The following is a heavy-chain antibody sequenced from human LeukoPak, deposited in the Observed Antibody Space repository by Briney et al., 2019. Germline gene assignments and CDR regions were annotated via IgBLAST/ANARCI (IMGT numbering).Heavy chain of an antibody. CDR3: ARGPYRYYYDSSGYFYFFDY. Sequence: PSETLSLTCAVYGGSFSGYYWSWIRQPPGKGLEWIGEINNSGSTNYNPSLKRRVTISVDTSKNQFSLKLTSVTAADTAVYYCARGPYRYYYDSSGYFYFFDYWGQGTLVTVSS. V-gene: IGHV4-34*01. CDR2: INNSGST. CDR1: GGSFSGYY. J-gene: IGHJ4*02. D-gene: IGHD3-22*01.